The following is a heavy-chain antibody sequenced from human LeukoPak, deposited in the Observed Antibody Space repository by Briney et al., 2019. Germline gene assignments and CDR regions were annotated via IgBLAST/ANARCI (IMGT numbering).Heavy chain of an antibody. Sequence: PGGSLRLSCAASGFTFSSYSMNWVRQAPGKGLEWVSYISSSSSTIYYADSVKGRFTISRDNAKNSLYLQMNSLRAEDTAVYYCARDPIILFFEWLTYHSDAFDSWGQGTMVTVSS. V-gene: IGHV3-48*01. CDR3: ARDPIILFFEWLTYHSDAFDS. CDR2: ISSSSSTI. J-gene: IGHJ3*02. CDR1: GFTFSSYS. D-gene: IGHD3-3*01.